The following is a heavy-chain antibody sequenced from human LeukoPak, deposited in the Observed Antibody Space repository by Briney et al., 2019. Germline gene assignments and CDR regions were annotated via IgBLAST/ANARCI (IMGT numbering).Heavy chain of an antibody. Sequence: TVKLSFKASGGTFSSYAISWVRQAPGQGLEWMGGIIPIFGTANYAQKFQGRVRITTDESTSTAYMELSSLRPEDTAVYYCAKSFGDPGGSYYYMDVWGKGTTVTVSS. V-gene: IGHV1-69*05. CDR1: GGTFSSYA. D-gene: IGHD3-10*01. J-gene: IGHJ6*03. CDR3: AKSFGDPGGSYYYMDV. CDR2: IIPIFGTA.